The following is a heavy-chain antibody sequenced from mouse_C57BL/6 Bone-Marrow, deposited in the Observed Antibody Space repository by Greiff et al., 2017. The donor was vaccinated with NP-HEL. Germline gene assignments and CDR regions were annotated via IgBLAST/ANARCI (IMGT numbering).Heavy chain of an antibody. J-gene: IGHJ2*01. CDR2: IDPEDGDT. V-gene: IGHV14-1*01. CDR3: TLSYYYGSSRYYFDY. D-gene: IGHD1-1*01. CDR1: GFNIKDYY. Sequence: EVKLMESGAELVRPGASVKLSCTASGFNIKDYYMHWVKQRPEQGLEWIGRIDPEDGDTEYAPKFQGKATMTADTSSNTAYLQLSSLTSEDTAVYYCTLSYYYGSSRYYFDYWGQGTTLTVSS.